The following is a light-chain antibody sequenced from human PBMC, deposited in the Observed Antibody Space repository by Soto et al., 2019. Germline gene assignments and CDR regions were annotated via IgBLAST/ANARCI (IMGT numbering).Light chain of an antibody. CDR3: SSYTSSSTYV. Sequence: QSALTQPASVSGSPGQAITISCTGTSSDFGSYKYVSWYQQHPGKAPKLMIHDVSNRPSGVSNRFSGPKSGNTASLTISGLQAEDEADYYCSSYTSSSTYVFGTGTKVTVL. CDR1: SSDFGSYKY. CDR2: DVS. J-gene: IGLJ1*01. V-gene: IGLV2-14*01.